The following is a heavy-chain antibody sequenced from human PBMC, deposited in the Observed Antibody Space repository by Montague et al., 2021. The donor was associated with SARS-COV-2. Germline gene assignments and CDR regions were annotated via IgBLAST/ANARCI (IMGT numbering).Heavy chain of an antibody. J-gene: IGHJ6*02. V-gene: IGHV3-11*05. Sequence: SLRLSCAASGFTFRDFHMSCIRQTPGAGLEWVSYISSGGTSTNLVDSVKVRFTISRDNAKNSLYLQMNSLRIEDTAVYYCPRGLRYHPDDMDVWGQGTTVTVSS. CDR1: GFTFRDFH. CDR2: ISSGGTST. D-gene: IGHD2-2*02. CDR3: PRGLRYHPDDMDV.